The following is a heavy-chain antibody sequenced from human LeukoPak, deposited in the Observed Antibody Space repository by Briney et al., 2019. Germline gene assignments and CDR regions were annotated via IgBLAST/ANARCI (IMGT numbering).Heavy chain of an antibody. CDR3: VRNLRYCSDGICSP. V-gene: IGHV3-74*01. Sequence: GGSLRLSCAASGFTFSNYWMHWVRQDPGKGLVWVSLINPDGSITNYADSVKGRFTISRDNFQNTVSLQMDSLRVEDTAVYFCVRNLRYCSDGICSPWGQGTLVTVSS. CDR2: INPDGSIT. J-gene: IGHJ5*02. D-gene: IGHD2-15*01. CDR1: GFTFSNYW.